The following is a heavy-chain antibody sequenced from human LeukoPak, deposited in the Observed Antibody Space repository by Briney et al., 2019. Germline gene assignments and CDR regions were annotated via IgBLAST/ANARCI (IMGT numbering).Heavy chain of an antibody. D-gene: IGHD3-16*01. CDR1: GGSVSSGSYY. CDR3: ARGLKD. J-gene: IGHJ4*02. CDR2: INHSGST. V-gene: IGHV4-39*07. Sequence: PSETLSLTCTVSGGSVSSGSYYWSWIRQPPGKGLEWIGEINHSGSTNYNPSLKSRVTISVDTSKNQFSLKLSSVTAADTAVYYCARGLKDWGQGTLVTVSS.